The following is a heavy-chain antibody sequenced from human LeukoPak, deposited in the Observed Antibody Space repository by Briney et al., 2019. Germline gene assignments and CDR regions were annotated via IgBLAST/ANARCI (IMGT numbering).Heavy chain of an antibody. CDR3: ARRAYYDTSGYYPASGYFDL. CDR1: VGSLIRYY. D-gene: IGHD3-22*01. J-gene: IGHJ2*01. V-gene: IGHV4-4*08. CDR2: IYSNGIT. Sequence: SETLSLTCTVSVGSLIRYYWNWIRQPPGKGREWIGYIYSNGITSYNPSLRSRGTISIATSKNQFSLRLRSVTAADTAIYYCARRAYYDTSGYYPASGYFDLWGRGTLVTVSS.